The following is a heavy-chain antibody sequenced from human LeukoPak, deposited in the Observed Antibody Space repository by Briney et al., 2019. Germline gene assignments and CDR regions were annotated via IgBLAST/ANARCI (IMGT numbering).Heavy chain of an antibody. Sequence: GESLKISCKGSGYSFTSYWIGWVRQMPGKGLEWMGIIYPGDSDTRYSPSFQGQVTISADKSISTAYLQWSSLKASDTAMYYCARHGPDYDFWSGYLKYFDYWGQGTLVTVSS. CDR3: ARHGPDYDFWSGYLKYFDY. CDR1: GYSFTSYW. D-gene: IGHD3-3*01. J-gene: IGHJ4*02. V-gene: IGHV5-51*01. CDR2: IYPGDSDT.